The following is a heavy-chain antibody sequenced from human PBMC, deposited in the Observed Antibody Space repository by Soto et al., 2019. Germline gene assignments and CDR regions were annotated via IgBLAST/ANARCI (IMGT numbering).Heavy chain of an antibody. CDR3: ARDSPIAAAGGGAFDI. J-gene: IGHJ3*02. CDR2: ISAYNGNT. Sequence: ASVKVSCKASGYTFTSYGISWVRQAPGQGLEWMGWISAYNGNTNYEQKLQGRVTMTTDTATSTAYMELRSLRSDDTAVYYCARDSPIAAAGGGAFDIWGQGTMVTVSS. D-gene: IGHD6-13*01. V-gene: IGHV1-18*01. CDR1: GYTFTSYG.